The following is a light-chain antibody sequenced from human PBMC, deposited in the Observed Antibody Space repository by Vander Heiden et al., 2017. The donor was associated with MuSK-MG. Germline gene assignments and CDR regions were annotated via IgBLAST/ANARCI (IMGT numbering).Light chain of an antibody. Sequence: SSALTPPPSVSVSPGQTARTTCSADALPKKYAYWYQQKAGQAPVLVIYEDSKRPSGIPERFSGSSSGTMATLTISGAQVEDEADYYCYSTDSSGNHRVFGGGTKLTVL. CDR3: YSTDSSGNHRV. V-gene: IGLV3-10*01. CDR1: ALPKKY. CDR2: EDS. J-gene: IGLJ3*02.